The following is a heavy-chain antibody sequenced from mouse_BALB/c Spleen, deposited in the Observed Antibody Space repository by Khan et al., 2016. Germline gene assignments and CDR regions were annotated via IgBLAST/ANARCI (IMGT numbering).Heavy chain of an antibody. CDR3: ASDLNDDWYFDG. CDR1: GFSLTSYG. Sequence: QVQLLQSGPGLVAPSQSLSITCTVSGFSLTSYGVHWVRQPPGKGLEWLGVMWAGGSTNYNSALMSRLSISTDNSTSHVFLKMNSLQTDDTAMYYCASDLNDDWYFDGWGAGTTVTVSS. D-gene: IGHD2-12*01. V-gene: IGHV2-9*02. CDR2: MWAGGST. J-gene: IGHJ1*01.